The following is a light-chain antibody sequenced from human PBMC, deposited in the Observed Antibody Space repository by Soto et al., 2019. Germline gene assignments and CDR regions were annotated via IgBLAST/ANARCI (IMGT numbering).Light chain of an antibody. V-gene: IGKV3-11*01. J-gene: IGKJ4*01. CDR1: QSISVY. Sequence: EIVLTQSPATLSLSPGERASLSCRASQSISVYLAWYQQKPGQAPRLLIYDASNRATGIPARFSGSRSATDFTLTISSLEPEDFAVYYCHQRTKWPLTFGGGTKVEIK. CDR3: HQRTKWPLT. CDR2: DAS.